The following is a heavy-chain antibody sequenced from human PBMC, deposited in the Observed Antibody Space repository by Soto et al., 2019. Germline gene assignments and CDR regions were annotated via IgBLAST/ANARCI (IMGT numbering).Heavy chain of an antibody. J-gene: IGHJ4*02. Sequence: GGPLRLSCGASGFTFSSYAMCGVRQAPGKGLEWVSSISVSGDRTFYADSVKGRFTISRDNSRNTLHVQMNSLRDEDTALHYFPKEGDNINRHKPVDYWGPGNLVPVCS. CDR1: GFTFSSYA. D-gene: IGHD2-15*01. CDR3: PKEGDNINRHKPVDY. V-gene: IGHV3-23*01. CDR2: ISVSGDRT.